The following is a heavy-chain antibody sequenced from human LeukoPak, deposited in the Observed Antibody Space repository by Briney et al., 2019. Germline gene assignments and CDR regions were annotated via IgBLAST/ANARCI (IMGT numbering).Heavy chain of an antibody. Sequence: PGGSLRLSCAASGFTFDDYAMHWVRQAPGKGLEWVSGISWNSGSIGYADSVKGRFTISRDNAKNSLYLQMNSLRAEDTALYYCAKDTYSSSWSPLFDYWGQGTLVTVSS. V-gene: IGHV3-9*01. J-gene: IGHJ4*02. CDR2: ISWNSGSI. CDR3: AKDTYSSSWSPLFDY. CDR1: GFTFDDYA. D-gene: IGHD6-13*01.